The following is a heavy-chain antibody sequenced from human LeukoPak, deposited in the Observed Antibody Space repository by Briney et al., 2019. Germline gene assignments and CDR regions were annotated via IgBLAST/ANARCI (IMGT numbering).Heavy chain of an antibody. V-gene: IGHV4-61*01. CDR3: ARSRYYDILTGYYRGIDFDY. J-gene: IGHJ4*02. CDR1: GGSVSSGSYY. D-gene: IGHD3-9*01. CDR2: IYYSGST. Sequence: SETLSLTCTVSGGSVSSGSYYWSWIRQPPGKGLEWIGYIYYSGSTNYNPSLKSRVTISVDTSKNQFSLKLSSVTAADTAVYYCARSRYYDILTGYYRGIDFDYWGQGTLVTVSS.